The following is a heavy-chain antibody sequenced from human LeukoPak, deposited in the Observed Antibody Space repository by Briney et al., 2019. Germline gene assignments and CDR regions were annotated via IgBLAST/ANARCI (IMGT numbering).Heavy chain of an antibody. J-gene: IGHJ6*02. CDR3: ARVYGIYDSSGYSQRGYYYGMDA. V-gene: IGHV1-46*01. D-gene: IGHD3-22*01. Sequence: ASVKVSCKASGYTFTSYYMHWVRQAPGQGLEWMGIINPSGGSTSYAQKFQGRVTMTRDTSTSTVYMELSSLRSEDTAVYYCARVYGIYDSSGYSQRGYYYGMDAWGQGTTVTVSS. CDR1: GYTFTSYY. CDR2: INPSGGST.